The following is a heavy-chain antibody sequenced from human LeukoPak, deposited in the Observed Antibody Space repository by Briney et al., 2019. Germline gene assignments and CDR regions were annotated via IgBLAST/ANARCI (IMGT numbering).Heavy chain of an antibody. V-gene: IGHV3-30*18. CDR3: AKDHGSGWPGIYYYYMDV. D-gene: IGHD6-19*01. J-gene: IGHJ6*03. Sequence: PGGSLRLSCAASGFTFTNYGIHWVRQAPGKGLEWVAVISYDGSNKYYADSVKGRFTISRDNSKNTLYLQMNSLRAEDTAVYYCAKDHGSGWPGIYYYYMDVWGKGTTVTVSS. CDR1: GFTFTNYG. CDR2: ISYDGSNK.